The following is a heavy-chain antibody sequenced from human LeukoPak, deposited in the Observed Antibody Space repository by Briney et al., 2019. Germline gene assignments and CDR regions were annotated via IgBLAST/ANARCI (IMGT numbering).Heavy chain of an antibody. V-gene: IGHV1-2*02. Sequence: ASVRVSCKTSGYSFTYYYIHWVRQAPGQGLEWMGWINTKSGRTSSARKFQGRVTMTRDPSITTVYMDMAWLTSDDTAIYFCARADFIDAGPYLIGPWGQGTLVTGSS. CDR3: ARADFIDAGPYLIGP. CDR1: GYSFTYYY. D-gene: IGHD3-3*01. CDR2: INTKSGRT. J-gene: IGHJ5*02.